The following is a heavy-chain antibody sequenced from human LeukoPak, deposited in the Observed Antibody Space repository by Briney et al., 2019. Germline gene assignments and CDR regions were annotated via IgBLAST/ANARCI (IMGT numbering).Heavy chain of an antibody. Sequence: PSETLSLTCTVSGGSIGSYYWSWIRQPPGKGLEWIGYVSYSGSTNYNSTLKSRATISVDTSKNQFSLKLSSVTAADTAVYYCARGYCSGGTCYRTFFDYWGQRTLVTVSS. J-gene: IGHJ4*02. CDR2: VSYSGST. CDR1: GGSIGSYY. V-gene: IGHV4-59*01. CDR3: ARGYCSGGTCYRTFFDY. D-gene: IGHD2-15*01.